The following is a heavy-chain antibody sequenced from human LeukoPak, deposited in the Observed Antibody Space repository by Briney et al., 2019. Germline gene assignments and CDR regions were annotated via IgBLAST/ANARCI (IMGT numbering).Heavy chain of an antibody. CDR2: IYHSGSA. J-gene: IGHJ3*02. CDR1: GGSISGYF. D-gene: IGHD5-24*01. Sequence: SETLSLTCTVSGGSISGYFWAWIRQPPGKGLEWIGTIYHSGSAYYNPSLKSRLTISIDTSKNQFSLKLSSVTAADTAVYYCARDRDGYNEDAFDIWGQGTMVTVSS. CDR3: ARDRDGYNEDAFDI. V-gene: IGHV4-39*07.